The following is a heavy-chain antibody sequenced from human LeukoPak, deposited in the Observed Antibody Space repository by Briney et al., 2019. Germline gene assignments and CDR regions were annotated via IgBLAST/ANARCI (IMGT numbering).Heavy chain of an antibody. J-gene: IGHJ5*02. D-gene: IGHD3-10*01. V-gene: IGHV1-18*01. CDR2: ISAYNGNT. Sequence: GASVKVCCKASGYTFTSHGISWVRPAPGQGLEWMGWISAYNGNTNYAQKLQGRVTMTTDTTTRTAYMERRSLRSDDTAVYYCARVGGTMVRGVISTWFDPWGQGTLVTVSS. CDR1: GYTFTSHG. CDR3: ARVGGTMVRGVISTWFDP.